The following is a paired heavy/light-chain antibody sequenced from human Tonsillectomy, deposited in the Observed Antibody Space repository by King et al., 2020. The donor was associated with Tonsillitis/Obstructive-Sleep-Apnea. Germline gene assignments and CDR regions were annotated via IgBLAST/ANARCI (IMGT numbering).Light chain of an antibody. CDR3: QQANSFPPWT. CDR2: AAS. J-gene: IGKJ1*01. V-gene: IGKV1-12*01. Sequence: DIQMTQSPSSVSASIGDRVTITCRASQGISSWLAWYQQKPGKAPKLLIFAASSLQSGVPSRFSGSGSGTDFTLTITSLQPEDFATYYCQQANSFPPWTFGQGTKVEIK. CDR1: QGISSW.
Heavy chain of an antibody. Sequence: EEHLVESGGGLIQPGGSLRLSCAASGFIVSNSYMSWVRQAPGKGLEWVSVIYSDGSTYYADSVKGRFTISRDNSKNTLYFQMNSLRAEDTAVYYCARDWNGDSYFDSWGQGTLVTVSS. V-gene: IGHV3-53*01. CDR2: IYSDGST. D-gene: IGHD4-17*01. J-gene: IGHJ4*02. CDR1: GFIVSNSY. CDR3: ARDWNGDSYFDS.